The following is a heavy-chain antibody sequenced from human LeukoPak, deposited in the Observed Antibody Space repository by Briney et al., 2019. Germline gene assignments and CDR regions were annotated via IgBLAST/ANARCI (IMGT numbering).Heavy chain of an antibody. CDR3: ATLTHVQLERLYNWFDP. D-gene: IGHD1-1*01. CDR1: GFTFSSCW. CDR2: IKQDGSEK. J-gene: IGHJ5*02. Sequence: PGGSLRLSCAASGFTFSSCWMSWVRQAPGKGLEWVANIKQDGSEKNYVDSVKGRFTISRDNAKNSLYLQMNSLRAEDTAVYYCATLTHVQLERLYNWFDPWGQGTLVTVSS. V-gene: IGHV3-7*01.